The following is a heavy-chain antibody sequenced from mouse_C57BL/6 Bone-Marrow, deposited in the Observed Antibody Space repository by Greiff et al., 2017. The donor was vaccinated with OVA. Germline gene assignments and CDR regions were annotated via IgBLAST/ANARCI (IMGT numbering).Heavy chain of an antibody. CDR3: TSDPY. V-gene: IGHV14-4*01. CDR2: IDPENGDT. CDR1: GFNIKDDY. J-gene: IGHJ2*01. Sequence: VQLQQSGAELVRPGASVKLSCTASGFNIKDDYMHWVKERPEQGLEWIGWIDPENGDTEYASKFQGKATITADTSSKTVYLRLSSLTSEDTAVYYFTSDPYWGQGTTLTVSS.